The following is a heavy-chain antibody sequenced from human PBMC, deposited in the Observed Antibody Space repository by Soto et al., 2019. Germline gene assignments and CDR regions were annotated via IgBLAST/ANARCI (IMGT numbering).Heavy chain of an antibody. V-gene: IGHV4-34*01. J-gene: IGHJ4*02. Sequence: ESLSLTCAVYGGSFSGYYWSWIRQPPGKGLEWIGEINHSGSTNYNPSLKSRVTISVDTSKNQFSLKLSSVTAADTAVYYCARGFGDGYNANYFDYWGQGTLVTV. CDR3: ARGFGDGYNANYFDY. CDR1: GGSFSGYY. D-gene: IGHD3-3*01. CDR2: INHSGST.